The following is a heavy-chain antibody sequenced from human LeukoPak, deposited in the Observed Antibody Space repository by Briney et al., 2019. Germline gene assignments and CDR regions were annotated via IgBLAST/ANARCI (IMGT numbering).Heavy chain of an antibody. CDR2: MYNSGST. CDR3: ARGIESYGDYGY. CDR1: GGSISGSY. V-gene: IGHV4-59*01. Sequence: PSETLSLTCTVSGGSISGSYWSWIRQPPGKGLEWIAYMYNSGSTNYNPSLKSRVTISIDTSKNQFSLKLSSLTAADTAIYYCARGIESYGDYGYWGQGVLVTVSS. D-gene: IGHD4-17*01. J-gene: IGHJ4*02.